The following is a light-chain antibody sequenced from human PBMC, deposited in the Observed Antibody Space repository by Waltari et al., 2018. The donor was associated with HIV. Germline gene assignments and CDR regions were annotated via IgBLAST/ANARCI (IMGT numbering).Light chain of an antibody. CDR2: KDG. V-gene: IGLV3-1*01. CDR3: QAWDSDTPKV. CDR1: KLGDKY. J-gene: IGLJ2*01. Sequence: SSELTQPPSVSVSPGQTASIPCPGDKLGDKYACWYQQKPGQSHVLVLYKDGKRPSGIPERFSGFNSGNTATLTIVGTQAMDEADYYCQAWDSDTPKVFGGGTKLTVL.